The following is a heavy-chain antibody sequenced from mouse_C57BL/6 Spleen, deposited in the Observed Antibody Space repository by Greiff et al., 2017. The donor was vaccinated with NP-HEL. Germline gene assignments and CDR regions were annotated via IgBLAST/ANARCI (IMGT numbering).Heavy chain of an antibody. V-gene: IGHV5-9-1*02. D-gene: IGHD2-4*01. CDR1: GFTFSSYA. Sequence: EVKLMESGEGLVKPGGSLKLSCAASGFTFSSYAMSWVRQTPEKRLEWVAYISSGGDYIYYADTVKGRFTISRDNARNTLYLQMSSLKSEDTAMYYCTTEDYDGYFDVWGTGTTVTVSS. CDR2: ISSGGDYI. J-gene: IGHJ1*03. CDR3: TTEDYDGYFDV.